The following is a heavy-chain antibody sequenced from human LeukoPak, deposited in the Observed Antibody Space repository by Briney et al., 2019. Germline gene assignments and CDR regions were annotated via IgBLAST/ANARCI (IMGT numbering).Heavy chain of an antibody. D-gene: IGHD6-6*01. J-gene: IGHJ4*02. Sequence: PGGSLRLSCAASGFTFSSYAMYWVRQAPGKGLECVSTNSSNGGSTSYANSVKGRFTISRDNSKNTLYLQMGSLGADDMAVYYCATSSLDYWGQGTLVTVSS. V-gene: IGHV3-64*01. CDR3: ATSSLDY. CDR1: GFTFSSYA. CDR2: NSSNGGST.